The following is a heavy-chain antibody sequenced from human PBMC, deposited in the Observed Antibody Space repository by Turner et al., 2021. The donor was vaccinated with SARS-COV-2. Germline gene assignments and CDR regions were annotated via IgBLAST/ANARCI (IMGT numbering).Heavy chain of an antibody. CDR2: NYSGGST. Sequence: EVHLVESGGGLVQPGGSLSISCAAAGFAVSNNYMSWVRQAEGKGLEWVSLNYSGGSTYYADSVTGRFTISRDNSKNTLYLQMNSLRAEDTAVYYCATRMTTLPQWGQGTLGTVSS. D-gene: IGHD4-17*01. CDR1: GFAVSNNY. J-gene: IGHJ4*02. V-gene: IGHV3-66*01. CDR3: ATRMTTLPQ.